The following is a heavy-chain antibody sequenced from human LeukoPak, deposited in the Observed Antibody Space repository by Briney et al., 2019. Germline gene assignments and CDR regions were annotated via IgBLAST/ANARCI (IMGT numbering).Heavy chain of an antibody. CDR3: AREGRVPYYDFWSGYYRGYYGMDV. D-gene: IGHD3-3*01. J-gene: IGHJ6*02. V-gene: IGHV4-34*01. CDR1: GGSFSGYY. CDR2: INHSGST. Sequence: SSETLSLTCAVYGGSFSGYYWSWIRQPPGKGLEWIGEINHSGSTNYNPSLKSRVTISVDTSKNQFSLKLSSVTAADTAVYYCAREGRVPYYDFWSGYYRGYYGMDVWGQGTTVTVFS.